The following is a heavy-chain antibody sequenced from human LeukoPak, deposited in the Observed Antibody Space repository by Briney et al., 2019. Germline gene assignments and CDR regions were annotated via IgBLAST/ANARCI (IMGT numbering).Heavy chain of an antibody. J-gene: IGHJ5*02. CDR1: GFTFSSYG. CDR2: TRYDGSNK. D-gene: IGHD6-6*01. V-gene: IGHV3-30*02. Sequence: GGSLRLSCAASGFTFSSYGMYWVRQAPGKGLEWVAFTRYDGSNKYYADSVKGRFTISRDDSKNTLYLQMNSLRFEDTAFYYCARGDRFSSSSFYRSWGQGTLITVSS. CDR3: ARGDRFSSSSFYRS.